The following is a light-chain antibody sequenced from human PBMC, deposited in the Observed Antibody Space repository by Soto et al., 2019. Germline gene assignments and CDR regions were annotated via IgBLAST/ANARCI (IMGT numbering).Light chain of an antibody. J-gene: IGKJ1*01. V-gene: IGKV3-15*01. Sequence: EIVMTQSPVTLSVSPGERATLSCRASQSVSSNLAWYQQKFGQALRLLIYGASTRATGIPARFSGSGSGTEFTLTISSLQSEDFAVYYCQQYNNWPVTFGQGTKVEIK. CDR3: QQYNNWPVT. CDR2: GAS. CDR1: QSVSSN.